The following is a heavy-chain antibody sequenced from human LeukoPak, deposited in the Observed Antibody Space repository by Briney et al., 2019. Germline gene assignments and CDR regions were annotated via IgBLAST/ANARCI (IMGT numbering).Heavy chain of an antibody. CDR3: ARDPDEDYGDYPGTFDI. D-gene: IGHD4-17*01. Sequence: PGGSLRLSCAASGFTFSDYYMSWIRQAPGKGLEWVSYISSSGSTIYYADSVKGRFTISRDNAKNSLYLQMNSLRAEDTAVYYCARDPDEDYGDYPGTFDIWGQGTMVTVSS. V-gene: IGHV3-11*01. J-gene: IGHJ3*02. CDR2: ISSSGSTI. CDR1: GFTFSDYY.